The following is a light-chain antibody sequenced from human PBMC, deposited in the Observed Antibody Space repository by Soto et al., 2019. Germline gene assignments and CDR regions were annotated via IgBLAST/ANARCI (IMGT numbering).Light chain of an antibody. CDR1: QSVGND. J-gene: IGKJ4*01. Sequence: EMVRTRCSATLSVSPGDRATLSCRASQSVGNDLAWYQQKPGQAPRLLIYDASTRATGIPARFSGSGSGTEFTLTISSLLSEDFAVSSCQQYNSWPLTFGGRTKLDIK. V-gene: IGKV3D-15*01. CDR2: DAS. CDR3: QQYNSWPLT.